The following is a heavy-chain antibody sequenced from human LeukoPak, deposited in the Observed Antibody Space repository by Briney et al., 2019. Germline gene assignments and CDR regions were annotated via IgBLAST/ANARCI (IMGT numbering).Heavy chain of an antibody. Sequence: PGGSLRLSGAVSAFPFNTYSMNWLRRAPGKGLEWVSSIYITSSGPYTYYADSVKGRFTISRDNAKNALNLQMDSLGAEDTAVYYCNRNTSGTSANFYWGMGTLVTVSS. CDR2: IYITSSGPYT. CDR1: AFPFNTYS. CDR3: NRNTSGTSANFY. D-gene: IGHD3-10*01. V-gene: IGHV3-21*01. J-gene: IGHJ4*02.